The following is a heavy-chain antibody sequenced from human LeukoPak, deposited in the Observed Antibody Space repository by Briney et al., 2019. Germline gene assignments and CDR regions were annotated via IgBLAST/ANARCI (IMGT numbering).Heavy chain of an antibody. J-gene: IGHJ3*02. D-gene: IGHD2-8*01. CDR1: GDSISSFR. CDR3: ARHAGTNYLDTFDI. Sequence: SETLSLTCTVSGDSISSFRWNWIRQSPGKGLEWIGIVFDSEYIDYNPSLKSRVTISVDTSRNQLSLKLSSVTAADTAIYYCARHAGTNYLDTFDIWGLGTTVTVSS. CDR2: VFDSEYI. V-gene: IGHV4-59*08.